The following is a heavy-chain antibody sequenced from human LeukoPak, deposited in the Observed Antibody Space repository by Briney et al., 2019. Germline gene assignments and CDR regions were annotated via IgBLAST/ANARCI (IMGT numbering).Heavy chain of an antibody. CDR2: IRHDGSNK. D-gene: IGHD1-26*01. CDR3: ARDGGGSPDY. V-gene: IGHV3-30*02. J-gene: IGHJ4*02. Sequence: GGSLRLSCAASGFTFSSFGIHWVRQAPGKGLEWVAFIRHDGSNKYYADSVKGRFTISRDNSKNTLYLQMGSLRSEDMAVYYCARDGGGSPDYWGQGTLVTVSS. CDR1: GFTFSSFG.